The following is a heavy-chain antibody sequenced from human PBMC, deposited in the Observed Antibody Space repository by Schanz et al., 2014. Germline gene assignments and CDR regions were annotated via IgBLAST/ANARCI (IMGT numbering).Heavy chain of an antibody. V-gene: IGHV3-23*01. CDR1: GFSFSSYA. J-gene: IGHJ4*02. CDR2: ISASGGTT. Sequence: EVQLLESGGGLVEPGGSLRLSCAASGFSFSSYAMGWVRQARGKGLEWVSAISASGGTTYYADSVKGRFTISRDNSKNTLYLQMNSLRAEDTAVYFCAKIERNEDWGQGTLVTVSS. D-gene: IGHD1-1*01. CDR3: AKIERNED.